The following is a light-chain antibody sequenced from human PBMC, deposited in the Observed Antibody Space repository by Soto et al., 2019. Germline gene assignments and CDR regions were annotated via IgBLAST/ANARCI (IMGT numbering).Light chain of an antibody. CDR3: PQRSSGPT. V-gene: IGKV3-11*01. Sequence: EIVLTQSPATLSLSPGERATLSCRASQSVNSYLAWYQQKCGQAPRLLIYDTSNRAMGIPDRFSSSGSGTDLTLPSRILECEDFPVYYWPQRSSGPTFGQGPRLEIK. CDR2: DTS. CDR1: QSVNSY. J-gene: IGKJ2*01.